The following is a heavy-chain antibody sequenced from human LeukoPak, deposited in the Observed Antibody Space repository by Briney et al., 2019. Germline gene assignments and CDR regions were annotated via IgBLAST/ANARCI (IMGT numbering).Heavy chain of an antibody. V-gene: IGHV3-74*01. J-gene: IGHJ4*02. CDR3: ARAEWFGEFCDY. CDR2: INLDGSRT. CDR1: EFTLSTYW. D-gene: IGHD3-10*01. Sequence: GGSLRLSCAASEFTLSTYWMHWVRQAPGKGLVWVSRINLDGSRTDYADSVKGRFTISRDDAKNSLYLQMNSLRAEDTAAYYCARAEWFGEFCDYWGQGTLVTVSS.